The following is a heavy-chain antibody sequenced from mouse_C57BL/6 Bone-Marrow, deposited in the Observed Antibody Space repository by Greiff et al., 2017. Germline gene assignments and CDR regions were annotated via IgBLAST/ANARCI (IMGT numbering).Heavy chain of an antibody. D-gene: IGHD4-1*01. J-gene: IGHJ4*01. V-gene: IGHV1-52*01. CDR3: ARSLGRDAMDY. Sequence: QVQLQQPGAELVRPGSSVKLSCKASGYTFTSYWMHWVKQRPIQGLEWIGNIDPSDSETHYNQKFKDKATLTVDKSSSTAYMQLSSLTSEDSAVYYCARSLGRDAMDYWGQGTSVTVSS. CDR1: GYTFTSYW. CDR2: IDPSDSET.